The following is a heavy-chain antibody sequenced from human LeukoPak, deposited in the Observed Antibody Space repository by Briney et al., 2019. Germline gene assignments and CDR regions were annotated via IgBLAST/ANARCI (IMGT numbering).Heavy chain of an antibody. D-gene: IGHD6-19*01. J-gene: IGHJ5*01. CDR3: ARDWAGFGSGWCDF. V-gene: IGHV1-2*02. Sequence: ASVKVSCKASGYTFTGYYIHWVRQAPGQGLEWMGWINSNSGGTNYEQRLQGRVTLTRDTSTSTAYMELSSLTYDDTAVYYCARDWAGFGSGWCDFWGQGTLVTVSS. CDR2: INSNSGGT. CDR1: GYTFTGYY.